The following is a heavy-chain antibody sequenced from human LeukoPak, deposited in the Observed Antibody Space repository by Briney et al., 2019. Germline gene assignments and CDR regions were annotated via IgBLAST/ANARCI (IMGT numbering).Heavy chain of an antibody. V-gene: IGHV3-23*01. CDR1: GLTFSSYA. Sequence: GASLRLSCAASGLTFSSYAMSWVRQAPGKGLEWVSAISGSGGSTYYADSVKGRFTISRDNSKNTLYLQMNSLRAEDTAVYYCAKAGASYSSSWYVRWFDPWGQGTLVTVSS. CDR3: AKAGASYSSSWYVRWFDP. D-gene: IGHD6-13*01. CDR2: ISGSGGST. J-gene: IGHJ5*02.